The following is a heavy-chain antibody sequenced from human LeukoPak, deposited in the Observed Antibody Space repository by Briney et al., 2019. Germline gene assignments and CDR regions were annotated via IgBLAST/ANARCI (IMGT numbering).Heavy chain of an antibody. CDR3: ARDFGIAARLFDP. Sequence: PSETLSLTCTVSGGSISSYYRSWIRQPAGKGLEWIGRIYTSGSTNYNPSLKSRVTMSVDTSKSQFSLKLSSVTAADTAVYYCARDFGIAARLFDPWGQGTLVTVSS. J-gene: IGHJ5*02. CDR1: GGSISSYY. D-gene: IGHD6-6*01. V-gene: IGHV4-4*07. CDR2: IYTSGST.